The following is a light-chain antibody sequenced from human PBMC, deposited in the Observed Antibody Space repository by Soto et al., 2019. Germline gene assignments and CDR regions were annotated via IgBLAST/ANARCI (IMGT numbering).Light chain of an antibody. CDR3: QQYNNWPPT. Sequence: EIVMTQSPATLSVSPGERATLSCRASQSVSGNLAWYQQKPGQAPRLLIYGASTRATGIPARFSGSGSGTEFTLTTISLQSEDFAVYYCQQYNNWPPTFGQGTKVEIK. CDR2: GAS. CDR1: QSVSGN. V-gene: IGKV3D-15*01. J-gene: IGKJ1*01.